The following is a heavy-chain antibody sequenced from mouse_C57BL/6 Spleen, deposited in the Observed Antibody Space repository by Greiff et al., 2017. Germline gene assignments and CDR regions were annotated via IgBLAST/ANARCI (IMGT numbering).Heavy chain of an antibody. CDR2: IRTKANGYTT. V-gene: IGHV7-3*01. CDR3: ARYIDYCSSYWYFDV. D-gene: IGHD1-1*01. Sequence: EVKLLESGGGLVQPGGSLSLSCAASGFTFTDYYMSWVRQPPGKALEWLGFIRTKANGYTTEYSGSVKGRFTISRDNSQSILYLQMNALRAEDSATYYCARYIDYCSSYWYFDVWGTGTTVTVSS. CDR1: GFTFTDYY. J-gene: IGHJ1*03.